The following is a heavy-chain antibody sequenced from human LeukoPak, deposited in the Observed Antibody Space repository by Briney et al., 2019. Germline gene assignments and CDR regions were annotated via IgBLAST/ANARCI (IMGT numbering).Heavy chain of an antibody. CDR3: ARDLWDATGY. V-gene: IGHV3-66*02. D-gene: IGHD3-3*01. CDR1: GFSTNY. CDR2: IYSGDST. J-gene: IGHJ4*02. Sequence: GGSLRLYCAVSGFSTNYMSWVRQAPGKGLEWVSVIYSGDSTYYADSVKGRFTISRAISKNTLYLQMNSLRPEDTAVYHCARDLWDATGYWGQGTLVTVSS.